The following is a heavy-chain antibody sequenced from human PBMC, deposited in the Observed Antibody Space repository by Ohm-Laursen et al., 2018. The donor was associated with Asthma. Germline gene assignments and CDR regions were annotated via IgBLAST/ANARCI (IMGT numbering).Heavy chain of an antibody. CDR1: GYTFSRYS. J-gene: IGHJ6*02. V-gene: IGHV3-21*01. D-gene: IGHD3-16*01. Sequence: GSLRLSCSASGYTFSRYSIHWVRQIPGKGLEWVASISTASTFIYYADSVRGRFTISRDNAKNSLYLQMNNLRAEDAAIYYCAREWGGMDVWGQGTTVTVSS. CDR3: AREWGGMDV. CDR2: ISTASTFI.